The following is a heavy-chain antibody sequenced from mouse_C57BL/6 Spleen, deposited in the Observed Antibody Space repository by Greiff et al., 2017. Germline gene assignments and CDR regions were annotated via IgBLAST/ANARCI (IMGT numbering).Heavy chain of an antibody. Sequence: QVQLQQPGAELVMPGASVKLSCKASGYTFTSYWMHWVKQRPGQGLEWIGEIDPSDSYTNHNQKFKGKSTLTVDKSSSTAYMQLRSLTSEDSAVYYCAMSCRYYYGSSSYYFDYWGQGTTLTVSS. CDR2: IDPSDSYT. V-gene: IGHV1-69*01. CDR3: AMSCRYYYGSSSYYFDY. CDR1: GYTFTSYW. D-gene: IGHD1-1*01. J-gene: IGHJ2*01.